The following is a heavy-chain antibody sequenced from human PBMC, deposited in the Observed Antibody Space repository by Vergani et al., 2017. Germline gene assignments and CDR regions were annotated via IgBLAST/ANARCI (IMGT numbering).Heavy chain of an antibody. Sequence: QLQLQESGPGLVKPSETLSLTCTVSGGSISSCSYYWGWIRQPPGKGLEWIGEINHSGSTNYNPSLKSRVTISVDTSKNQFSLKLSAVTAADTAVYYCAKDRDSSGYYPYEFDYWGQGTLVTVSS. CDR2: INHSGST. CDR1: GGSISSCSYY. J-gene: IGHJ4*02. D-gene: IGHD3-22*01. CDR3: AKDRDSSGYYPYEFDY. V-gene: IGHV4-39*07.